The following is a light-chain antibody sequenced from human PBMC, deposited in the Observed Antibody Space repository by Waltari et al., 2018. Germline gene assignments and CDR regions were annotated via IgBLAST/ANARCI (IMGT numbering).Light chain of an antibody. CDR3: MQALQNPFT. V-gene: IGKV2-29*02. J-gene: IGKJ3*01. Sequence: DIVMTQTPLSLPVTPGEPASISCSYSQSLLHSNGNTYLYWYLQKPGQPPRLLIYRVSNRFSGVPDRFSGSGSGTDFTLKISRVEAEDVGVYYCMQALQNPFTFGPGTKLDIK. CDR1: QSLLHSNGNTY. CDR2: RVS.